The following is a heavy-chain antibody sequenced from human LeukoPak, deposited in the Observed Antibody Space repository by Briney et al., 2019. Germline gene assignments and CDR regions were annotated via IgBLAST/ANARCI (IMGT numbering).Heavy chain of an antibody. CDR3: ARDAGYCSSTSCYSRNFDS. CDR1: GFTFSSYT. Sequence: PSGGSLRLSCAASGFTFSSYTMNWVRQAPGKGLERVSGITGSGKSTYYADSVKGRFTISRDNAKNSLYLQMNSLRAEDTAVYYCARDAGYCSSTSCYSRNFDSWGQGTLITVSS. J-gene: IGHJ4*02. CDR2: ITGSGKST. D-gene: IGHD2-2*01. V-gene: IGHV3-23*01.